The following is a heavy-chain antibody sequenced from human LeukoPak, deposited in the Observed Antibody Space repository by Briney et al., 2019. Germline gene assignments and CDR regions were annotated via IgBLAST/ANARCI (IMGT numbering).Heavy chain of an antibody. CDR2: IIPIFGTA. CDR1: GCTFSSYA. D-gene: IGHD3-10*01. CDR3: ARESRYPNYGSGSVGGFDY. Sequence: SVKVSCKASGCTFSSYAISWVRQAPGQGLEWMGGIIPIFGTANYAQKFQGRVTITTDESTSTAYMELSSLRSEDTAVYYCARESRYPNYGSGSVGGFDYWGQGTLVTVSS. V-gene: IGHV1-69*05. J-gene: IGHJ4*02.